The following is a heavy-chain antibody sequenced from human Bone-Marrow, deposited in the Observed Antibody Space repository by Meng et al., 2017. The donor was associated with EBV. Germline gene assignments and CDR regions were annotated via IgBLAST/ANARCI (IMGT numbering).Heavy chain of an antibody. CDR2: IYYSGST. V-gene: IGHV4-61*01. CDR1: GGSGSSGSYY. J-gene: IGHJ4*02. Sequence: HVQLQESGPGLVKPSDTLSLAGTVSGGSGSSGSYYWSWIRQPPGKGLEWIGYIYYSGSTNYNPSLKSRVTISVDTSKNQFSLKLSSVTAADTAVYYCARVALAVAGYFDYWGQGTLVTVSS. D-gene: IGHD6-19*01. CDR3: ARVALAVAGYFDY.